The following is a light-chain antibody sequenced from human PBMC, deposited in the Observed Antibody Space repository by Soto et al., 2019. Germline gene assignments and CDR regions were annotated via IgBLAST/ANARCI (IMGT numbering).Light chain of an antibody. CDR3: HQSGNSPYT. J-gene: IGKJ2*01. CDR1: QSVYTSY. Sequence: EIVLTQSPGTLSLSPGERASVSCRASQSVYTSYLAWFQQKPGQAPRLLIYGASNRATGIPARFSGSGSGTDFTITITRLEPEDSAVYFCHQSGNSPYTFGQGTKLEI. CDR2: GAS. V-gene: IGKV3-20*01.